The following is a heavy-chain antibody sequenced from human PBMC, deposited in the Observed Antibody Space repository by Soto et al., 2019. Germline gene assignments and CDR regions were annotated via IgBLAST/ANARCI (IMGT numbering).Heavy chain of an antibody. CDR1: GGTFSSYA. Sequence: QVQLVQSGAEVKKPGSSVRVSCKASGGTFSSYAISWLRQAPGQGLEWLGGIIPIFGTENYAQKFQGRVTITADESTSTAYMELSRLRSEDTAVYYCARDRIAGSKYYYGMDVWGQGTTVTVSS. J-gene: IGHJ6*02. D-gene: IGHD6-13*01. CDR2: IIPIFGTE. CDR3: ARDRIAGSKYYYGMDV. V-gene: IGHV1-69*01.